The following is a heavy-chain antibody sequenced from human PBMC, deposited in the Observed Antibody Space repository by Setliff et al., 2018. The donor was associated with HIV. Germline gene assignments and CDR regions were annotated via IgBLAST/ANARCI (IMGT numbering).Heavy chain of an antibody. Sequence: PSETLSLTCTVSGGSISSHCWSWIRQSPGKALEWIGYIYSTGSTNYNPSLQSRVSISMDASKNKFSLKVTSVTSADTAVYYCGGNGYYSIDYWGQGTLVTVSS. CDR1: GGSISSHC. V-gene: IGHV4-59*11. D-gene: IGHD3-22*01. CDR3: GGNGYYSIDY. CDR2: IYSTGST. J-gene: IGHJ4*02.